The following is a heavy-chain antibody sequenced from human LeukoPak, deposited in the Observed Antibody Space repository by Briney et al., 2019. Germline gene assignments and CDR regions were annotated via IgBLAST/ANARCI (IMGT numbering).Heavy chain of an antibody. CDR1: GFTFSSYS. D-gene: IGHD4-11*01. Sequence: PGGSLRLSCAASGFTFSSYSMNWVRQAPGKGLEWVSSISSSSSYIYYADSVKGRFTISRDNAKNSLYLQMNSLRAEDTAVYYCAEEMTTVTTGWFDPWGQGTLVTVSS. CDR3: AEEMTTVTTGWFDP. CDR2: ISSSSSYI. J-gene: IGHJ5*02. V-gene: IGHV3-21*04.